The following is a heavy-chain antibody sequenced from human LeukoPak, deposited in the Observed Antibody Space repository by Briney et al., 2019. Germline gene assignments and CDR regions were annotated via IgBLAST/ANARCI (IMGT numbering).Heavy chain of an antibody. CDR3: ARDTQRGYSYGNFDY. CDR2: INPNSGGT. CDR1: GYTFTGYY. J-gene: IGHJ4*02. V-gene: IGHV1-2*02. Sequence: ASVKVSCKASGYTFTGYYIHWMRQAPGQGLEWMGWINPNSGGTNYAQKFQGRVTMTRDTSISTAYMELSSLRSEDTAVYYCARDTQRGYSYGNFDYWGQGTLVTVSS. D-gene: IGHD5-18*01.